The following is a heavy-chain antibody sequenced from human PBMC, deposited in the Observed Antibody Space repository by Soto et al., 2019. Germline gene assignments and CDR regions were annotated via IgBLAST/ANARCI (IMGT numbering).Heavy chain of an antibody. CDR3: ARLPRYSSTWLIDF. J-gene: IGHJ4*02. D-gene: IGHD6-13*01. CDR1: GGSINNYY. Sequence: SETLSLTCTVSGGSINNYYWIWVRQPPGKGLEWIGYIHDSGSTNYNPSLKSRVTVSVDTSKNQFSLKLSSVTAADTAVYYCARLPRYSSTWLIDFWGQGTLVTVSS. V-gene: IGHV4-59*01. CDR2: IHDSGST.